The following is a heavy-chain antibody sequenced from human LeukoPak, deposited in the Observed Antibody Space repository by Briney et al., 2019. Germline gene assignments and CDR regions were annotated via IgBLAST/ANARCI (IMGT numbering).Heavy chain of an antibody. V-gene: IGHV1-46*01. D-gene: IGHD3-3*01. CDR2: INPSGGST. J-gene: IGHJ5*02. Sequence: ASVKVSCKASGYTFTSYYMHWVRQAPGQGLEWMGIINPSGGSTSYAQKLQGRVAMTRDTYTSTVYMELSSLRSDDTAVYYCARDRYYDFWSGYQFDPWGQGTLVTVSS. CDR3: ARDRYYDFWSGYQFDP. CDR1: GYTFTSYY.